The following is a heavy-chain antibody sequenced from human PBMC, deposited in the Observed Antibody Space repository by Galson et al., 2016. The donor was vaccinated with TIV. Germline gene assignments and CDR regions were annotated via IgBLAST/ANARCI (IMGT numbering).Heavy chain of an antibody. CDR2: ISAGGGRT. CDR1: GFTFSTKS. CDR3: AKMDSSGFDYVRRFDF. V-gene: IGHV3-23*01. J-gene: IGHJ4*02. D-gene: IGHD3-22*01. Sequence: SLRLSCAASGFTFSTKSMSWVRLAPGKGLEWVSRISAGGGRTDYTDSVKGRFTISRDNPKNTLYLQMSSLSADDTAVYFCAKMDSSGFDYVRRFDFWGQGTLATVSS.